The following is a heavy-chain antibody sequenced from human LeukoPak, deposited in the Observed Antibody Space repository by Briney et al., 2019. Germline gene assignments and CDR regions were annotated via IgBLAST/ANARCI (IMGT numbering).Heavy chain of an antibody. V-gene: IGHV1-18*01. CDR1: GYTFPSYG. CDR3: ASWDCSSTSCYARGDY. CDR2: ISAYNGNT. J-gene: IGHJ4*02. Sequence: GSVKVSCKASGYTFPSYGISWVRQAPGQGLEWMGWISAYNGNTNYAQKLQGRVTMTTDTSTSTAYMELRSLRSDDTAVYYCASWDCSSTSCYARGDYWGQGTLVTVSS. D-gene: IGHD2-2*01.